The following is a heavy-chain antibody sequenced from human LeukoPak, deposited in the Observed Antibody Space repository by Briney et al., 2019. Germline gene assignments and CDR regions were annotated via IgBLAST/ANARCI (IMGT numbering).Heavy chain of an antibody. CDR3: AKGGEATMRDGYNYYYYYMEV. D-gene: IGHD5-24*01. CDR2: ISGSGGHT. Sequence: PGGSLRLSCATSGITLSIHAMSWVRQAPGKGLEWVSLISGSGGHTYYGDSVKGRFTISRDNSKNTFYLQMNSLRADDTAVYYCAKGGEATMRDGYNYYYYYMEVWGKGTTVTVSS. CDR1: GITLSIHA. J-gene: IGHJ6*03. V-gene: IGHV3-23*01.